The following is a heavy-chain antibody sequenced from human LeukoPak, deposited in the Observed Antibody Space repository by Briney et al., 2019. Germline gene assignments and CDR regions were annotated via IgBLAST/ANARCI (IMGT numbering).Heavy chain of an antibody. CDR2: IWHDGSKK. CDR3: ARDLVNFGTGSAHFDC. J-gene: IGHJ4*02. D-gene: IGHD3-10*01. V-gene: IGHV3-33*01. CDR1: GFTLSGFG. Sequence: PGTSLRLSCSASGFTLSGFGFHWVRQAPGKGLEWVALIWHDGSKKYYTDSVKGRFTISRDDSKHIPHLEMNSQRAEHTAVYYFARDLVNFGTGSAHFDCWGQGTLVTVPS.